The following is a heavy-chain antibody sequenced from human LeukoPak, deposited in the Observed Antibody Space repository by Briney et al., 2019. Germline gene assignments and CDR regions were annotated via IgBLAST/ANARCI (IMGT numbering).Heavy chain of an antibody. CDR3: ARNYYDSSGPSGY. CDR2: MNPNSGNT. V-gene: IGHV1-8*02. Sequence: ASVKVSCKASGYTFTSYDINWVRQATGQGLEWMGWMNPNSGNTDYAQKLQGRVTMTTDTSTSTAYMELRSLRSDDTAVYYCARNYYDSSGPSGYWGQGTLVTVSS. J-gene: IGHJ4*02. D-gene: IGHD3-22*01. CDR1: GYTFTSYD.